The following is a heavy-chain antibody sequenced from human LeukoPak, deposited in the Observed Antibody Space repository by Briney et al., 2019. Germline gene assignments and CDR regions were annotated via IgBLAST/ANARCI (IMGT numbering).Heavy chain of an antibody. CDR1: SGSISSYY. Sequence: SETLSLTCTVSSGSISSYYWSWIRQPAGKGLEWIGRILTSGSTNYNPSLQSRVTMSVDTSKNQFSLKLNSMTAADTAVYYCARDLKDYYDSSGYYNYYGMDVWGQGTTVTVSS. V-gene: IGHV4-4*07. D-gene: IGHD3-22*01. CDR3: ARDLKDYYDSSGYYNYYGMDV. J-gene: IGHJ6*02. CDR2: ILTSGST.